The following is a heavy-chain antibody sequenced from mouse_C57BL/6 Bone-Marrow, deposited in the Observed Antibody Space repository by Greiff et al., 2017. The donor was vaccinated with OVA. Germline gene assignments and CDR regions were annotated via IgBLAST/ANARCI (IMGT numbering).Heavy chain of an antibody. CDR1: GYAFSSSW. CDR2: IYPGDGDT. J-gene: IGHJ4*01. V-gene: IGHV1-82*01. Sequence: VQLQQSGPELVKPGASVKISCKASGYAFSSSWMNWVKQRPGKGLEWIGRIYPGDGDTNYNGKFKGKATLTADKSSSTAYMQLSSLTSEDSAVYFCVRWMRGYAMDYWGQGTSVTVSS. CDR3: VRWMRGYAMDY.